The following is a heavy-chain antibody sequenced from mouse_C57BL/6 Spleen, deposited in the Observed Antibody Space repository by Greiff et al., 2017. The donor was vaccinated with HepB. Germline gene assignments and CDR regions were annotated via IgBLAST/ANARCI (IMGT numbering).Heavy chain of an antibody. J-gene: IGHJ4*01. CDR3: ARYGYDYDLYYYAMDY. CDR1: GFTFTDYY. Sequence: EVKLVESGGGLVQPGGSLSLSCAASGFTFTDYYMSWVRQPPGKALEWLGFIRNKANGYTTEYSASVKGRFTISRDNSQSILYLQMNALRAEDSATYYCARYGYDYDLYYYAMDYWGQGTSVTVSS. CDR2: IRNKANGYTT. D-gene: IGHD2-4*01. V-gene: IGHV7-3*01.